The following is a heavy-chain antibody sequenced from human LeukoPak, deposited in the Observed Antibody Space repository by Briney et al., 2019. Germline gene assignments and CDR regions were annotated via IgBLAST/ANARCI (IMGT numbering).Heavy chain of an antibody. CDR1: GIIFSGYG. CDR2: IRYDGTNK. CDR3: AKVGSGWYGVDY. J-gene: IGHJ4*02. Sequence: PGGSLRLSCEVSGIIFSGYGIHWVRQAPGKGLEWVAFIRYDGTNKYYADSGKGRFTISRDNSNNTLYLQMNRLRVEDTAVYYCAKVGSGWYGVDYWGQGTLVTVSS. V-gene: IGHV3-30*02. D-gene: IGHD6-19*01.